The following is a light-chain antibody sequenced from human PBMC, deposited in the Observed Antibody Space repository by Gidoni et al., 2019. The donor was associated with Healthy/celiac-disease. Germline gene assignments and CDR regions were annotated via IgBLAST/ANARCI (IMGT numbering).Light chain of an antibody. CDR2: EVS. J-gene: IGLJ1*01. V-gene: IGLV2-14*01. Sequence: QPALTQPASLSGSPGQSITISCTGTSSDVGGYNYVSWYQQHPGKAPKLMIYEVSNRPSGVSNRFSGSKSGNTASLTISGLQAEDEADYYCSSYTSSSTLVFGTGTKVTVL. CDR1: SSDVGGYNY. CDR3: SSYTSSSTLV.